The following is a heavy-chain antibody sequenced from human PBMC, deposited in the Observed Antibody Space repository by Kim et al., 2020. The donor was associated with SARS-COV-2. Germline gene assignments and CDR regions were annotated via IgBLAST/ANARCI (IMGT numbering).Heavy chain of an antibody. CDR3: ARGGDYVWGSLF. J-gene: IGHJ6*02. V-gene: IGHV1-69*13. Sequence: SVKVSCKASGGTFSSYAISWVRQAPGQGLEWMGGIIPIFGTANYAQKFQGRVTITADESTSTAYMELSSLRSEDTAVYYCARGGDYVWGSLFWGQGTTVTVSS. CDR2: IIPIFGTA. D-gene: IGHD3-16*01. CDR1: GGTFSSYA.